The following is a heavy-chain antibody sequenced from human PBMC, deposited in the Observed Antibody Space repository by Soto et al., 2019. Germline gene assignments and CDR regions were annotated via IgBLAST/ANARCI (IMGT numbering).Heavy chain of an antibody. V-gene: IGHV3-48*01. Sequence: GGSLRLSCAASGFTFSSYSMNWVRQAPGKGLEWVSYISSSSSTIYYADSVKGRFTISRDNAKNSLYLQMNSLRAEDTAGYYCARETAPTMGFGELLYPPEQYYYYYMDVWGKGTTVTVSS. CDR3: ARETAPTMGFGELLYPPEQYYYYYMDV. CDR2: ISSSSSTI. J-gene: IGHJ6*03. CDR1: GFTFSSYS. D-gene: IGHD3-10*01.